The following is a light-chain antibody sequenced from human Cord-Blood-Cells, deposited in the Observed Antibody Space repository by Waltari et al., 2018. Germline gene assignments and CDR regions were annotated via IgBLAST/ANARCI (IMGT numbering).Light chain of an antibody. CDR3: QQYYSARYT. Sequence: DIVMNQSPDSLAVSLGERATINSKSSQSVLYRSQTKSCLASSQQKPGQPAKRLTDWAPTREAGIPDRFSGSGSGTDFTLTISSLQAEDVAVYYCQQYYSARYTFGQGTKLEIK. V-gene: IGKV4-1*01. CDR1: QSVLYRSQTKSC. J-gene: IGKJ2*01. CDR2: WAP.